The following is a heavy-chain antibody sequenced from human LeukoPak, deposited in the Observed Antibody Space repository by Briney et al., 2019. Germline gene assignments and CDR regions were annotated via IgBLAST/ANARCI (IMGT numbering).Heavy chain of an antibody. CDR2: ISPSGGST. V-gene: IGHV1-46*01. Sequence: GASVKVSCKASGYTFTSYFMHWVRQAPGQGLEWMGIISPSGGSTTYPQKFQGRVTMTTDTSTNTVYMELSSLRSEDTAVYFCARDRQSCRGGSCGGLDVWGQGTTVTVSS. D-gene: IGHD2-15*01. J-gene: IGHJ6*02. CDR1: GYTFTSYF. CDR3: ARDRQSCRGGSCGGLDV.